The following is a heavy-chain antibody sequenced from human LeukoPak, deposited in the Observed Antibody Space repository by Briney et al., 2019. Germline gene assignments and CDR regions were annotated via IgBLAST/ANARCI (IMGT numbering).Heavy chain of an antibody. Sequence: SETLSLTCTVSGGSISDYYWNLIWQPPAKGLERVGYGYYCGSTNDNAPLKSRVAMSVDTAKVQFSLIVRSVTAADTGVYYCARGDFCSKSNCYLRPMDVWGKGTTVSVS. CDR1: GGSISDYY. CDR2: GYYCGST. D-gene: IGHD3-3*01. J-gene: IGHJ6*03. V-gene: IGHV4-59*01. CDR3: ARGDFCSKSNCYLRPMDV.